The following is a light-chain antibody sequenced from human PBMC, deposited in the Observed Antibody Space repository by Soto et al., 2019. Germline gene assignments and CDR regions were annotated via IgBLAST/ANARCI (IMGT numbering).Light chain of an antibody. CDR2: STS. V-gene: IGKV3-20*01. CDR3: QQYNNSPLT. Sequence: EIVLTQSPGTLSLSPGERATLSCRASQSISSSYLAWYQQKLGQAPSLLIHSTSSRATGIPDRFSGSGSGTDFTLTISRLEHEHFPVYYCQQYNNSPLTFGGGTKVDIK. J-gene: IGKJ4*01. CDR1: QSISSSY.